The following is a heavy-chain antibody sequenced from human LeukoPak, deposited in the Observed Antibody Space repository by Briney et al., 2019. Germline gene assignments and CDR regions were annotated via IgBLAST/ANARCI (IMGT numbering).Heavy chain of an antibody. J-gene: IGHJ3*02. D-gene: IGHD6-19*01. V-gene: IGHV3-21*01. CDR3: AGADSSGWYDAFDI. CDR1: GFTFSSYS. CDR2: ISSSSSYI. Sequence: GGSLRLSCAASGFTFSSYSMNWVRQAPGKGLEWVSSISSSSSYIYYADSVKGRFTISRDNAKNSLCLQMNSLRAEDTAVYYCAGADSSGWYDAFDIWGQGTMVTVSS.